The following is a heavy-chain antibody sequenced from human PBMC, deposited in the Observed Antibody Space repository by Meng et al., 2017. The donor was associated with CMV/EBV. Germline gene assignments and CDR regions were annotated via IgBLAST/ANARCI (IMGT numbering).Heavy chain of an antibody. CDR3: ARVMGPNRTPYYFDY. CDR2: IYYSGST. Sequence: QGQLQEAGPGLGKPSQTLSPTCPVSGGSISSGDYSWSWIRQPPGKGLEWIGYIYYSGSTYYNPSLKSRVTIPVDTSKNQFSLKLSSVTAADTAVYYCARVMGPNRTPYYFDYWGQGTLVTVSS. V-gene: IGHV4-30-4*08. J-gene: IGHJ4*02. D-gene: IGHD1-14*01. CDR1: GGSISSGDYS.